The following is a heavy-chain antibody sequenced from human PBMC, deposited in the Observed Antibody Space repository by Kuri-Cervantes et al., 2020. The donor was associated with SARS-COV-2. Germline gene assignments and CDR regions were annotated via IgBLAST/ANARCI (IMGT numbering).Heavy chain of an antibody. CDR2: ISGSGGST. J-gene: IGHJ4*02. CDR3: AKAEWLERGGIDY. Sequence: GGSLRLSCAASGFTFSGYAMSWVRQAPGKGLEWVSAISGSGGSTYYADSVKGRFTISRDNSKNTLYLQMNSLRAEDTAVYYCAKAEWLERGGIDYWGQGTLVTVSS. D-gene: IGHD6-19*01. V-gene: IGHV3-23*01. CDR1: GFTFSGYA.